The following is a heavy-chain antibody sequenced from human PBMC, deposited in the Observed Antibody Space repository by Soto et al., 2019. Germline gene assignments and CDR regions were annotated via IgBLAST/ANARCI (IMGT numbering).Heavy chain of an antibody. Sequence: SETLSLTCAVYGGSFSGYYWSWIRQPPGKGLEWIGEINHSGSTNYNPSLKSRVTISVDTSKNQFSLKLSSVTAADTAVYYCARVRLSHDAFDIWGQGTMVTVSS. CDR2: INHSGST. V-gene: IGHV4-34*01. J-gene: IGHJ3*02. D-gene: IGHD1-1*01. CDR1: GGSFSGYY. CDR3: ARVRLSHDAFDI.